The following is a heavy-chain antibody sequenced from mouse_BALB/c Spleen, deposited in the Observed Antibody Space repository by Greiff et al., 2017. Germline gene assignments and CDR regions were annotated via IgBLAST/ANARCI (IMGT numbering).Heavy chain of an antibody. J-gene: IGHJ4*01. D-gene: IGHD2-2*01. CDR2: INPYNDGT. Sequence: EVQLQESGPELVKPGASVKMSCKASGYTFTSYVMHWVKQKPGQGLEWIGYINPYNDGTKYNEKFKGKATLTSDKSSSTAYMELSSLTSEDSAVYYCARDGYDEGGYAMDYWGQGTSVTVSS. CDR3: ARDGYDEGGYAMDY. V-gene: IGHV1-14*01. CDR1: GYTFTSYV.